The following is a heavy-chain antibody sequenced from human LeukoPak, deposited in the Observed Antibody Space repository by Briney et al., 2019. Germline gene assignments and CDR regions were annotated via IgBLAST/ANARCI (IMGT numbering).Heavy chain of an antibody. CDR2: IRYDGSNK. CDR3: VKGSKGLLFTRDYYMDV. J-gene: IGHJ6*03. CDR1: GFPFSSYG. Sequence: GGSLLLSCAASGFPFSSYGMHWVRQAPGKGLEWVAFIRYDGSNKYYADSVKGRFTISRDNSKNTLYVQMNSLRAEDTAVYYCVKGSKGLLFTRDYYMDVWGKGTTVTISS. V-gene: IGHV3-30*02. D-gene: IGHD3/OR15-3a*01.